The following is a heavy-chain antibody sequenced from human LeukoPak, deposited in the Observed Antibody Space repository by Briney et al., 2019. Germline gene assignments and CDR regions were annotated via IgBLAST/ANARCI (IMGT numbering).Heavy chain of an antibody. D-gene: IGHD3-16*01. CDR2: IYYSGST. V-gene: IGHV4-30-4*08. CDR1: GGSISSGDYY. J-gene: IGHJ6*03. CDR3: ARTYGYYYYYMDV. Sequence: SETLSLTCTVSGGSISSGDYYWSWIRQPPGKGLEWIGYIYYSGSTYYNPSLKSRVTISADTSKNQFSLKLSSVTAADTAVYYCARTYGYYYYYMDVWGKGTTVTVSS.